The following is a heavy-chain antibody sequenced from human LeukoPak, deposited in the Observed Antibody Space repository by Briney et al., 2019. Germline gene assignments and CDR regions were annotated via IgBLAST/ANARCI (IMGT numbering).Heavy chain of an antibody. CDR3: ARAPEYGLYYFDY. D-gene: IGHD1-14*01. CDR2: IYHSGST. CDR1: GGSITRSNW. Sequence: SGTLSLTCAVSGGSITRSNWWTWVRQSPGKGLQWIGEIYHSGSTNYNPSLKSRVSISVDTSKNQFSLKLTSVTAADTAVYYCARAPEYGLYYFDYWGQGTLVTVSS. J-gene: IGHJ4*02. V-gene: IGHV4-4*02.